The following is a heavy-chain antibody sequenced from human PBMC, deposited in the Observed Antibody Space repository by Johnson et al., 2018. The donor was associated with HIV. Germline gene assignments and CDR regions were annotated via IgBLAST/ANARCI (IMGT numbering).Heavy chain of an antibody. CDR3: AKDVGDGYNRWGAFDF. V-gene: IGHV3-NL1*01. Sequence: QVQLVESGGGVVQPGGYLRLSCAASGFTFSSYGMHWVRQVIGEGLEWVSGINTAGDTYYPDSVKGRFTISRDNSKNTLYLQMSSLRAEDAAVYYCAKDVGDGYNRWGAFDFWGQGTMVTVSS. D-gene: IGHD5-24*01. J-gene: IGHJ3*01. CDR1: GFTFSSYG. CDR2: INTAGDT.